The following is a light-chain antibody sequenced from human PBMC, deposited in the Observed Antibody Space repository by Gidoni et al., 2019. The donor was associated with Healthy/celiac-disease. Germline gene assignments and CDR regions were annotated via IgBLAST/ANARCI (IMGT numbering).Light chain of an antibody. Sequence: SYELTQPPSVSVSPGQTASITCSGDKLGDKYACWYQQKPGQSPVLVIYQDSKRPSGIPERFSGSHSGNTATLTISGTQAMDEADYSCQAWDSSTWVFGGGTKLTVL. V-gene: IGLV3-1*01. CDR1: KLGDKY. J-gene: IGLJ3*02. CDR3: QAWDSSTWV. CDR2: QDS.